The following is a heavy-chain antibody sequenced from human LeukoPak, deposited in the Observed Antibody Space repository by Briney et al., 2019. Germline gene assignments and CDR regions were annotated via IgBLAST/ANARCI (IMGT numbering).Heavy chain of an antibody. CDR2: IYPGDSDT. D-gene: IGHD5-18*01. CDR1: GYRLTNNW. V-gene: IGHV5-51*01. J-gene: IGHJ3*02. CDR3: ARRRDERGYKDIFDI. Sequence: GESLKISCKISGYRLTNNWIGWVRQVPGKGLEWMGLIYPGDSDTRYSPSFQGQVTFSVDTSISTAYLQLSGLRASDTAMYYCARRRDERGYKDIFDIWGQGTMVTVSS.